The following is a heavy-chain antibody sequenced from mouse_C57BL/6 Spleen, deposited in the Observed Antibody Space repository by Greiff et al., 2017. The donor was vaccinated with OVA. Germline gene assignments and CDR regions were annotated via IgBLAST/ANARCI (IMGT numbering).Heavy chain of an antibody. CDR3: TRRGDYDGSWFAY. Sequence: QVQLQQSGAELVRPGASVTLSCKASGYTFTDYEMHWVKQTPVHGLEWIGAIDPETGGTAYNQKFKGKAILTADKSSSTAYMELRSLTSEDSAVYYCTRRGDYDGSWFAYWGQGTLVTVSA. CDR2: IDPETGGT. D-gene: IGHD2-4*01. CDR1: GYTFTDYE. J-gene: IGHJ3*01. V-gene: IGHV1-15*01.